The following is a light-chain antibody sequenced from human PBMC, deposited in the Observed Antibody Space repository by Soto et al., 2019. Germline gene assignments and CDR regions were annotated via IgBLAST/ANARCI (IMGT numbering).Light chain of an antibody. CDR1: QSVRSN. Sequence: EMLMTQCSGELCVGQGGRSSRSSSASQSVRSNLALYQQKPGQAPRLLIYGASARATGVPTRFSGSGSGTEFNLTNTSLHSKDFAVYYCQHYDNWPPWTFGQGTKVDIK. J-gene: IGKJ1*01. CDR3: QHYDNWPPWT. V-gene: IGKV3-15*01. CDR2: GAS.